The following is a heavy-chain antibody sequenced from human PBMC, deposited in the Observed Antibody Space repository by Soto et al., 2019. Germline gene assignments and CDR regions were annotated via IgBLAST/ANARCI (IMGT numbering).Heavy chain of an antibody. J-gene: IGHJ4*02. V-gene: IGHV3-30-3*01. Sequence: QVQLVESGGGVVQPGRSLRLSCAASGFTFSSYAMHWVRQAQGKGLEWVAVISYDGSNKYYADSVKGRFTISRDNSKNRLYLQMNSLRAEDTAVYYGARDYGDYTFVFDYWGQGTLVTVSS. CDR3: ARDYGDYTFVFDY. CDR1: GFTFSSYA. D-gene: IGHD4-17*01. CDR2: ISYDGSNK.